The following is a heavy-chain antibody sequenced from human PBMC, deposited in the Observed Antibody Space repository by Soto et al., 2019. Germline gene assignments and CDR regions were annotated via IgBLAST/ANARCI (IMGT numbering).Heavy chain of an antibody. CDR3: ARSRYTSGWWTPPFDY. CDR1: GGSISSYN. Sequence: QVQLQESGPGLVKPSESLSLTCAVSGGSISSYNWSWIRQPPGKGLEWIGSIYYSGSTNYNPSLKSRVTISVDTSKNQFSLKLTSVTAADTAVYYCARSRYTSGWWTPPFDYWGQGTLVTVSS. V-gene: IGHV4-59*01. J-gene: IGHJ4*02. D-gene: IGHD6-19*01. CDR2: IYYSGST.